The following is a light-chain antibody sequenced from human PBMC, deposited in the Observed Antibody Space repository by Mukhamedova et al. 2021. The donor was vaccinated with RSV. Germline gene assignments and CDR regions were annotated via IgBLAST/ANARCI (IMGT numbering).Light chain of an antibody. CDR1: QSVSSK. Sequence: GERATLSCRASQSVSSKLAWYQQKPGQTPRLLIYAASARATGFPARFSGSGSGTEFTLTISSLQSEGVAVYYCQQYDYWPLAFGG. V-gene: IGKV3-15*01. CDR3: QQYDYWPLA. J-gene: IGKJ4*01. CDR2: AAS.